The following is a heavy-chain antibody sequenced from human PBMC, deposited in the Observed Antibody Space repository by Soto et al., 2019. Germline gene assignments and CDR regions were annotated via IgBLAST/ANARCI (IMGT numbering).Heavy chain of an antibody. J-gene: IGHJ5*02. Sequence: SETLSLTCTVSGGSISSSSYYWGWIRQPPGKGLEWIGSIYYSGSTYYNPSLKSRVTISVDTSKNQFSLKLSSVTAADTAVYYCARLCSGNWFDPWGQGTLVTVSS. V-gene: IGHV4-39*01. CDR2: IYYSGST. CDR3: ARLCSGNWFDP. CDR1: GGSISSSSYY. D-gene: IGHD3-10*02.